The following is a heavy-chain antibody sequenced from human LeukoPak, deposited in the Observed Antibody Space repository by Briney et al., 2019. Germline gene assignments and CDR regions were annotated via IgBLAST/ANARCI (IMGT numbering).Heavy chain of an antibody. D-gene: IGHD1-26*01. CDR1: GYTFTGYY. CDR3: ARALPVYSGSYTPLGFDY. J-gene: IGHJ4*02. Sequence: ASVKVSCKASGYTFTGYYMHWVRQAPGQGLEWMGGINPNSGGTNYAQKFQGRVTMTRDTSISTAYMELSRLRSDDTAVYYCARALPVYSGSYTPLGFDYWGQGTLVTVSS. CDR2: INPNSGGT. V-gene: IGHV1-2*02.